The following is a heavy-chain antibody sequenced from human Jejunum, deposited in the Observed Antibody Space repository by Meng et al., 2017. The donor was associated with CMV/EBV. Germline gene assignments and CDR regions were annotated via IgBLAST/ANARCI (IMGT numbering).Heavy chain of an antibody. V-gene: IGHV5-51*01. J-gene: IGHJ4*02. CDR1: GYSFTNYW. Sequence: GAEVKQPGESLKISCKGSGYSFTNYWIGWVRQMPGKGLEWMGIIFPSDSDTRYSPSFQDQVTISADTSITTAYLQWSSLKASDTALYYCARQGSSSSGDDWGQGTLVTVDS. CDR3: ARQGSSSSGDD. CDR2: IFPSDSDT. D-gene: IGHD6-6*01.